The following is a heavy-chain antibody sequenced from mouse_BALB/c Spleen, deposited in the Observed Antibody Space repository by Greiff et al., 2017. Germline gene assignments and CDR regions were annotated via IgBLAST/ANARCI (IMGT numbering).Heavy chain of an antibody. CDR2: INPYNGDT. J-gene: IGHJ4*01. CDR3: ARGATVVAGAMDY. V-gene: IGHV1-20*02. Sequence: VQLQQSGPELVKPGASVKISCKASGYSFTGYFMNWVMQSHGKSLEWIGRINPYNGDTFYNQKFKGKATLTVDKSSSTAHMELRSLASEDSAVYYCARGATVVAGAMDYWGQGTSVTVSS. CDR1: GYSFTGYF. D-gene: IGHD1-1*01.